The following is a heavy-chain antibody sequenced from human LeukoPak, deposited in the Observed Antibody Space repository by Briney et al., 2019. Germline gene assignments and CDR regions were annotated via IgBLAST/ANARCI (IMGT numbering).Heavy chain of an antibody. CDR3: ARGGAMIRGVFDY. J-gene: IGHJ4*02. CDR1: GFTVSSNY. CDR2: IYSGGST. V-gene: IGHV3-66*01. D-gene: IGHD3-10*01. Sequence: GGSLRLSCIASGFTVSSNYMTWVRQAPGKGLEWVSIIYSGGSTYYADSVKGRFTISRDNSKNTLYLQMNSLRAEDTAVYYCARGGAMIRGVFDYWSQGTLVTVSS.